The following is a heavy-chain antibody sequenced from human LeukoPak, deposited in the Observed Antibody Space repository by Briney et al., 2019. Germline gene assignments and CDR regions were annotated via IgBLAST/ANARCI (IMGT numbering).Heavy chain of an antibody. V-gene: IGHV4-38-2*02. CDR3: ARVQSRLSWFDP. CDR2: IYHSGRT. Sequence: PSETLSLTCTVSGYSISSGYYWGWIRQPPGKGLEWIGSIYHSGRTFYNPSLKSRVTISVDTSKNQFSLKLSSVTAADTAVYYCARVQSRLSWFDPWGQGTLVTVSS. CDR1: GYSISSGYY. J-gene: IGHJ5*02.